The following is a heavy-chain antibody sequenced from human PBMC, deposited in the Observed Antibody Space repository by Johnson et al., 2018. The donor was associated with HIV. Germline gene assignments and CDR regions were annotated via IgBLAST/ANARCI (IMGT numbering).Heavy chain of an antibody. CDR1: GFTVSTNY. D-gene: IGHD6-19*01. CDR2: IYSGGST. J-gene: IGHJ3*02. Sequence: VQLVESGGGLVQPGGSLRLSCTASGFTVSTNYMSWVRQAPGKGLEWVSVIYSGGSTYYADSVKGRFASSRDNSKNTLYLQMNSLRAEDTAVYDCARIPGSGWEHDAFDIWGQGTLVTVSS. CDR3: ARIPGSGWEHDAFDI. V-gene: IGHV3-66*01.